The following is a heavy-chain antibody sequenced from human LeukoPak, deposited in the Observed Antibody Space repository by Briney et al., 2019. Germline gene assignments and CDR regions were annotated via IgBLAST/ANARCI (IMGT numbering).Heavy chain of an antibody. CDR1: GFTFTSYG. CDR2: ISAYNGKT. J-gene: IGHJ4*02. Sequence: ASVKVSCKASGFTFTSYGISWVRQAPGQGLEWMGWISAYNGKTNYAQKFQGRVTMTTDTSTSTAYMDLRSLGSDDTAVYYCARGVALTSFDSWGQGTLITVSS. CDR3: ARGVALTSFDS. V-gene: IGHV1-18*01. D-gene: IGHD2-15*01.